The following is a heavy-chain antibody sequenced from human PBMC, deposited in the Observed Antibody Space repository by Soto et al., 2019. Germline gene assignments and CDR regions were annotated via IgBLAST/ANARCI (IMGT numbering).Heavy chain of an antibody. Sequence: PSETLSLTCTVSGGSISSGGYYWSWIRQHPGKGLEWIGYIYYSGSTYYNPSLKSRVTISVDTSKNQFSLKLSSVTAADTAVYYCARGGRDIVVVVAAKTDAFDIWGQGTMVTVSS. CDR2: IYYSGST. J-gene: IGHJ3*02. D-gene: IGHD2-15*01. CDR3: ARGGRDIVVVVAAKTDAFDI. V-gene: IGHV4-31*03. CDR1: GGSISSGGYY.